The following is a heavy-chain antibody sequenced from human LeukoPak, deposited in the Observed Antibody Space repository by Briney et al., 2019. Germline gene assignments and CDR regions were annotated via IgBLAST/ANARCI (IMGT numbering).Heavy chain of an antibody. Sequence: GGSLGLSCAASGFTFSSYGMHWVRQAPGKGLEWVAFIRYDGSNKYYADSVKGRFTISRDNSKNTLYLQMSSPRAEDTAVYYCAKTIGYGDYGGMGDYWGQGTLVTVSS. CDR1: GFTFSSYG. CDR3: AKTIGYGDYGGMGDY. V-gene: IGHV3-30*02. CDR2: IRYDGSNK. J-gene: IGHJ4*02. D-gene: IGHD4-17*01.